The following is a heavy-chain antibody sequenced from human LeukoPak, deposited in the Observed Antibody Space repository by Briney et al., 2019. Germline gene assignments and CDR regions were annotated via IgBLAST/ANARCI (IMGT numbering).Heavy chain of an antibody. CDR1: GDSISSYY. CDR3: AKQSTARSLGE. J-gene: IGHJ4*02. Sequence: SETLSLTCTVSGDSISSYYWSWIRQSAGKELEWIGRIYTSGSTNYNPSLKSRVTMSLDTSKNQFSLKLSSVTAADTAVYYCAKQSTARSLGEGGQGTLVTVSS. CDR2: IYTSGST. V-gene: IGHV4-4*07. D-gene: IGHD6-6*01.